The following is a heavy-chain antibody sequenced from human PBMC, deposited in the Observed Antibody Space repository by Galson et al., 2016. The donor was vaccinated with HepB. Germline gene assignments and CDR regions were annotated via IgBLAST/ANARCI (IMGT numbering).Heavy chain of an antibody. V-gene: IGHV3-7*02. CDR2: INEDENKK. CDR1: GFSFSTYW. Sequence: SLRLSCAASGFSFSTYWMTWVRQAPGKGLEWVANINEDENKKNYVDSVKGRFTISRDNAKKSLFLEMNSPRAEDTGVYYCATWRGYGYGSDYWGQGTLVTVSS. CDR3: ATWRGYGYGSDY. J-gene: IGHJ4*02. D-gene: IGHD5-18*01.